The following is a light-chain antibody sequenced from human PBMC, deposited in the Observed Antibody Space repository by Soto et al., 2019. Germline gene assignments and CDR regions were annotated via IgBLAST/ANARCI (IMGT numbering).Light chain of an antibody. CDR2: EDT. J-gene: IGLJ1*01. CDR3: CSYAGSGTFV. Sequence: QSVLTQPASVSGSPGQSITISCTGTSSDVGRYDLVSWYQQPPGKAPKLMIYEDTKRPSGISTRVSGSKSGNAASLTISGLQAEDEADYYCCSYAGSGTFVFGTGTKLTVL. V-gene: IGLV2-23*01. CDR1: SSDVGRYDL.